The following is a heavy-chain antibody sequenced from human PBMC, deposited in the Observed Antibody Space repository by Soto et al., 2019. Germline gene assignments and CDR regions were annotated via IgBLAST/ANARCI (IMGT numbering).Heavy chain of an antibody. J-gene: IGHJ5*02. CDR2: IYWNEDK. V-gene: IGHV2-5*01. CDR3: AHRTTYYDFWSGSTPNWFDP. D-gene: IGHD3-3*01. Sequence: GSGPTLVNPTQTLTLTCTFSGFSLSTSGVGVGWIRQPPGKALEGLALIYWNEDKRYSPSLKIRLTITKDTSKNQVVLTMTNMDPVDTATYYCAHRTTYYDFWSGSTPNWFDPWGQGTLVTVSS. CDR1: GFSLSTSGVG.